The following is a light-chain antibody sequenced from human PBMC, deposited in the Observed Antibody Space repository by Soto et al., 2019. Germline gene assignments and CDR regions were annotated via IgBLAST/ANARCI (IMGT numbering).Light chain of an antibody. Sequence: EIVLTQSPGALSLSPGERATLSCRASQSVSSSYLAWYQQNPGQAPRLLIYAASSRATGIPDRFSGSGSGTDFTLTIRRLEPEDFAVYYCQQFGSASYTFGQGTKLAIK. CDR1: QSVSSSY. J-gene: IGKJ2*01. V-gene: IGKV3-20*01. CDR2: AAS. CDR3: QQFGSASYT.